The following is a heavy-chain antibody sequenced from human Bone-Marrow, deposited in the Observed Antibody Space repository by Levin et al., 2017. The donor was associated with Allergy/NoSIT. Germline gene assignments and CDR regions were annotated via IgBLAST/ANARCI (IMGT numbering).Heavy chain of an antibody. CDR2: ISGSGGST. Sequence: GGSLRLSCAASGFTFSSYAMSWVRQAPGKGLEWVSAISGSGGSTYYADSVKGRFTISRDNSKNTLYLQMNSLRAEDTAVYYCAKEEGDIVGAIIYDYYGMDVWGQGTTVTVSS. J-gene: IGHJ6*02. D-gene: IGHD1-26*01. CDR3: AKEEGDIVGAIIYDYYGMDV. CDR1: GFTFSSYA. V-gene: IGHV3-23*01.